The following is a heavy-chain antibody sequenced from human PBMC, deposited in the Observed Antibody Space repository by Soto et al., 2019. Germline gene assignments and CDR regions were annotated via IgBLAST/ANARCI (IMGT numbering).Heavy chain of an antibody. J-gene: IGHJ6*02. Sequence: QVQLVQSGAEVKKPGASVKVSCKASGYTFSRSGISWVRQAPGQGLEWMGWINGYNGNTNYTQKMQGRITMTTDTPTSTADMELRSLRSDDTAVYYCAWRGDVPYCCYGMDVWGQGIMVIVSS. D-gene: IGHD3-16*01. V-gene: IGHV1-18*01. CDR2: INGYNGNT. CDR3: AWRGDVPYCCYGMDV. CDR1: GYTFSRSG.